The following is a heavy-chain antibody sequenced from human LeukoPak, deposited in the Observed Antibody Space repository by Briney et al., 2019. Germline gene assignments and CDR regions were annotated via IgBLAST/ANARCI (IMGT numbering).Heavy chain of an antibody. Sequence: GGSLRLSCAASGFTFSSYGMHWVRQAPGKGLEWVAVISYDGSNKYYADSVKGRFTISRDNSKNTLYLQMNSLRAEDTAVYYCAKDRAAAGLKSYYFDYWGQGTLVTVSS. CDR3: AKDRAAAGLKSYYFDY. D-gene: IGHD6-13*01. CDR1: GFTFSSYG. V-gene: IGHV3-30*18. CDR2: ISYDGSNK. J-gene: IGHJ4*02.